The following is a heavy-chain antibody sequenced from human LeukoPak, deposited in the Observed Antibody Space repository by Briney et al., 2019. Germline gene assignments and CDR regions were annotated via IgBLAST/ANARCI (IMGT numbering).Heavy chain of an antibody. CDR2: ISAYNGNT. J-gene: IGHJ6*02. D-gene: IGHD3-10*01. CDR3: ARGPITMVRGVTTRYYYYYGMDV. CDR1: GYTFTRYG. V-gene: IGHV1-18*01. Sequence: ASVKVSCKASGYTFTRYGMSWVRQAPGQGLEWMGWISAYNGNTNYAQKLQGRVTMTTDTSTSTAYMELRSLRSDDTAVYYCARGPITMVRGVTTRYYYYYGMDVWGQGTTVTVSS.